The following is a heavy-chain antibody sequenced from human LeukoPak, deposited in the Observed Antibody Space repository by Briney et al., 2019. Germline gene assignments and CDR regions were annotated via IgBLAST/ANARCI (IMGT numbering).Heavy chain of an antibody. CDR2: INHSGST. D-gene: IGHD6-19*01. CDR1: GGSFSGYY. CDR3: ARGSSGPTAY. J-gene: IGHJ4*02. V-gene: IGHV4-34*01. Sequence: SETLSLTCAVYGGSFSGYYWSWIRQPPEKGLEWIGEINHSGSTNYNPSLKSRVTISVDTSKNQFSLKLSSVTAADTAVYYCARGSSGPTAYWGQGTLVTVSS.